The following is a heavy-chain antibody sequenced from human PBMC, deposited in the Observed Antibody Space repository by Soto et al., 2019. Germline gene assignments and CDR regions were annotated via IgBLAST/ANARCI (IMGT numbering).Heavy chain of an antibody. Sequence: EVQLVESGGGSVQPGRSLRLSCAASGFTFGDCAMHWVRQSPGKGLEWVAGISSDSGFTGYADSVKGRFTISRDNAKNSLYLQMNSLGADDTALYYCATDLNPTWGCHLDYWGQGTLVSVSS. V-gene: IGHV3-9*01. D-gene: IGHD7-27*01. CDR2: ISSDSGFT. J-gene: IGHJ4*02. CDR3: ATDLNPTWGCHLDY. CDR1: GFTFGDCA.